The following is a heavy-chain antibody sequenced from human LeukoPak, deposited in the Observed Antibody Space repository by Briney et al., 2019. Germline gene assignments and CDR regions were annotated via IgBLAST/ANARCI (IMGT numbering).Heavy chain of an antibody. CDR2: ISGSGGST. J-gene: IGHJ4*02. D-gene: IGHD3-3*01. CDR1: GFTFSIYA. CDR3: AKDQPYYDFWSGYSPRGPFDY. V-gene: IGHV3-23*01. Sequence: GGSLRLSCAASGFTFSIYAMSWVRQAPGKGLEWVSAISGSGGSTYYADSVKGRFTISRDNSKNTLYLQMNSLRAEDTAVYYCAKDQPYYDFWSGYSPRGPFDYWGQGTLVTVSS.